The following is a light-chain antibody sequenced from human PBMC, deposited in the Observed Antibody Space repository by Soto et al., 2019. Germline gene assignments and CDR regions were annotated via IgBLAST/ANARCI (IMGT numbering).Light chain of an antibody. J-gene: IGKJ3*01. CDR3: QQLNSYPLFT. V-gene: IGKV1-9*01. CDR2: AAS. Sequence: DIQLTQSPSFLSASVGDRVTLTCRASQGISSYLAWYQQKPGKAPNLLIYAASTLQSGVPSRFSGSGSGTEVTLTISSRQPEDFATYYCQQLNSYPLFTFGPGTKVDIK. CDR1: QGISSY.